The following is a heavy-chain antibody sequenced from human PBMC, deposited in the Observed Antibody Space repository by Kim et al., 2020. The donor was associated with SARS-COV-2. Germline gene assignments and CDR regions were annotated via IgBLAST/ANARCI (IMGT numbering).Heavy chain of an antibody. CDR3: AKPIAVTGTGGFDP. J-gene: IGHJ5*02. Sequence: ADSVNGRFTISRDNAKNMLYQKMNSLRVVDTAVYYCAKPIAVTGTGGFDPWGHGPLVTVSS. D-gene: IGHD6-19*01. V-gene: IGHV3-74*01.